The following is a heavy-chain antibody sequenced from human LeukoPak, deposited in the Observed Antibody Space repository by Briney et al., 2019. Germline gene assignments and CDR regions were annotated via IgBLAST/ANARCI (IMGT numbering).Heavy chain of an antibody. CDR2: INHSGST. Sequence: SETLSLTCTVSGYSISSGYYWGWIRQPPGKGLEWIGEINHSGSTNYNPSLKSRVTISVDTSKNQFSLKLSSVTAADTAVYYCARQYNKNSYGDTNYYYYYYMDVWGKGTTVTISS. V-gene: IGHV4-38-2*02. CDR3: ARQYNKNSYGDTNYYYYYYMDV. D-gene: IGHD5-18*01. CDR1: GYSISSGYY. J-gene: IGHJ6*03.